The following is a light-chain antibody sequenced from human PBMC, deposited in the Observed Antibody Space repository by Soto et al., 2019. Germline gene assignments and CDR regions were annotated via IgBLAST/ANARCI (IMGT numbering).Light chain of an antibody. Sequence: RTIQKESSYLAWNQQKPGHAPRLLIYDASSSPTDIPAWFSGSGSGIGSSYTISSLEPEDFALYSCQLRSYRPITSGQGTRLEIK. J-gene: IGKJ5*01. CDR3: QLRSYRPIT. CDR1: QKESSY. V-gene: IGKV3-11*01. CDR2: DAS.